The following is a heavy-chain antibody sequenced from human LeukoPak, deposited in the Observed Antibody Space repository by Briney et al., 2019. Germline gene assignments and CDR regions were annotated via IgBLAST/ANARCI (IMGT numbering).Heavy chain of an antibody. D-gene: IGHD3-10*01. CDR3: ARSSRVRSLDY. V-gene: IGHV1-2*02. Sequence: ASVKVSCKASVYTLTVYYMHWVRQAPGQGLAWMGWINPNRGGKNYAQKFQARVTMTRDTSISTAYMELSRLRSDDTAVYYCARSSRVRSLDYWGQGTLVTVSP. CDR1: VYTLTVYY. CDR2: INPNRGGK. J-gene: IGHJ4*02.